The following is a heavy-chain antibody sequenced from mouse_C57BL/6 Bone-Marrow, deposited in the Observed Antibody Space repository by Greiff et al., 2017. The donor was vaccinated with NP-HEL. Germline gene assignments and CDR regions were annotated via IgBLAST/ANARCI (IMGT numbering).Heavy chain of an antibody. CDR3: GLYDYDEYFDV. CDR1: GYTFTSYG. Sequence: VKLQQSGAELARPGASVKLSCKASGYTFTSYGISWVKQRTGQGLEWIGEIYPRSGNTYYNEKFKGKATLTADKSSSTAYMELRSLTSEDSAVYFCGLYDYDEYFDVWGTGTTVTVSS. V-gene: IGHV1-81*01. J-gene: IGHJ1*03. D-gene: IGHD2-4*01. CDR2: IYPRSGNT.